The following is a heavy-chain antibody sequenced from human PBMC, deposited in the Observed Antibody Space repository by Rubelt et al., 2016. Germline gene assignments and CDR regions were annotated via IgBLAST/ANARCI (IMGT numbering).Heavy chain of an antibody. CDR2: INANTGDP. J-gene: IGHJ5*02. CDR3: ARGHYGA. V-gene: IGHV7-4-1*02. CDR1: GYTLTTLA. Sequence: QVQLVQSGAEVKKPGASVKVSCKASGYTLTTLAMNWVRQAPGQGLEWMGWINANTGDPTYAQGFTGRFVFSVDTSVNTAYLQISSLQPEDTAVYFCARGHYGAWGQGTLVTVSS. D-gene: IGHD4/OR15-4a*01.